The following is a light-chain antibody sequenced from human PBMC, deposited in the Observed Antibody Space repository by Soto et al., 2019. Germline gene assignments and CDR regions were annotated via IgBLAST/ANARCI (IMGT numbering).Light chain of an antibody. Sequence: DIQMTQSPSTLSASVGDRVTITCRASQNISSWLAWYQQKPGQVPKRLLYKASSLQSGVPSRFSGSGSGTAYTLTISSLQPDDFATYYCQQYHTFPLTFGVGTNVEIK. CDR3: QQYHTFPLT. CDR1: QNISSW. V-gene: IGKV1-5*03. J-gene: IGKJ4*01. CDR2: KAS.